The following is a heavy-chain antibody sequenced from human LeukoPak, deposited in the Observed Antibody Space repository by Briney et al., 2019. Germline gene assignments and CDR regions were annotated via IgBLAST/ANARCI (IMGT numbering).Heavy chain of an antibody. CDR1: GGSISSYY. V-gene: IGHV4-59*01. Sequence: SETLSLTCTVSGGSISSYYWSWIRQPPGKGLEWIGYIYYSGSTNYNPSLKSRVTISVDTSKNQFSLKLSSVTAADTAVYYYARGTTVPYNWFDPWGQGTLVTVSS. CDR3: ARGTTVPYNWFDP. CDR2: IYYSGST. D-gene: IGHD4-11*01. J-gene: IGHJ5*02.